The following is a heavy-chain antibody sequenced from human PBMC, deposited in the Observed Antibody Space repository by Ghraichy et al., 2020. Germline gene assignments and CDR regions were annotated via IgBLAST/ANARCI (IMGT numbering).Heavy chain of an antibody. Sequence: SETLSLTCTVSGGSISSSSYYWGWIRQPPGKGLEWIGSIYYSGSTYYNPSLKSRVTISVDTSKNQFSLKLSSVTAADTAVYYCALRSGWTFDYWGQGTLVTVSS. CDR3: ALRSGWTFDY. CDR1: GGSISSSSYY. CDR2: IYYSGST. V-gene: IGHV4-39*01. D-gene: IGHD6-19*01. J-gene: IGHJ4*02.